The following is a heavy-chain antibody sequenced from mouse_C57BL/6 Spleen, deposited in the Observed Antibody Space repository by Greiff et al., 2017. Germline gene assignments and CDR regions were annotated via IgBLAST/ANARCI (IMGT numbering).Heavy chain of an antibody. CDR1: GYAFTDYL. D-gene: IGHD6-1*01. Sequence: VQLQQSGAELVRPGTSVKVSCKASGYAFTDYLIEWVKQRPGQGLEWIGVINPGSGCTNYNEKFQGKATLTADKSSSTAYIQLSSRTSEDSAVYFCARSSGYAMDYWGQGTSVTVSS. V-gene: IGHV1-54*01. J-gene: IGHJ4*01. CDR3: ARSSGYAMDY. CDR2: INPGSGCT.